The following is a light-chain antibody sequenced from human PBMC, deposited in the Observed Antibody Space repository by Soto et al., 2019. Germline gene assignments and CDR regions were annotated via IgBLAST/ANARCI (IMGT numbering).Light chain of an antibody. CDR3: QQRSNWIT. Sequence: EIVLTQSPATLSLSPGERATVSGRASQSVSSHLAWYKQKRGQAPRLLIYDASSRASGIPARFSGSASGTDFTLTIRSLEPEDFAVDYCQQRSNWITFGQGTRLEIK. CDR2: DAS. CDR1: QSVSSH. V-gene: IGKV3-11*01. J-gene: IGKJ5*01.